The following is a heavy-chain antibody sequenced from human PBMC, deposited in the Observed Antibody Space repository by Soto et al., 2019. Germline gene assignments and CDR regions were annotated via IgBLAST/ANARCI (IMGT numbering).Heavy chain of an antibody. CDR2: ISYSGST. V-gene: IGHV4-30-4*01. J-gene: IGHJ6*02. Sequence: QVQLQESGPGLVKPSQTLSLTSSISGASISSDDYYWSWFRQPPGKGLEWIGYISYSGSTYYNPSLKSRITISVDTSKTQFSLILSSVTAADTAVFYCAREVNNYYGMDVWGQGTTVTVSS. CDR3: AREVNNYYGMDV. CDR1: GASISSDDYY.